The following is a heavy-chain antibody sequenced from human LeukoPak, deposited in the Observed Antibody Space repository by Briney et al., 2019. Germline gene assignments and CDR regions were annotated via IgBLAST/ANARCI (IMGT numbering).Heavy chain of an antibody. CDR1: GYSVSSGYY. D-gene: IGHD1-26*01. Sequence: SETLSLTCAVSGYSVSSGYYWGWIRQPPGKGLEWIGSIYHSGSTYYNPSLKSRVTISVDTAKNQFSLKLSSVTAADTAVYYCASFVGAATTSHIDYWGQGTLVTVSS. CDR2: IYHSGST. V-gene: IGHV4-38-2*01. CDR3: ASFVGAATTSHIDY. J-gene: IGHJ4*02.